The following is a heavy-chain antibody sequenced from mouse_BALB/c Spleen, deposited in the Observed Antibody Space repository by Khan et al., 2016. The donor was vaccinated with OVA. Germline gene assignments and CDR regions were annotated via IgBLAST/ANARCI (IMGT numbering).Heavy chain of an antibody. CDR2: IDPFNGGT. CDR3: TRLGTTGWFAY. Sequence: MQLEESGPELMKPGASVKISCKASGYSFTSYYIHWVKQSHGQSLEWIGYIDPFNGGTNYNQKFKGKATLTVDKSSSTAYMHLSSLTSEDSAVYYCTRLGTTGWFAYWGQGTLVTVSA. CDR1: GYSFTSYY. D-gene: IGHD2-13*01. J-gene: IGHJ3*01. V-gene: IGHV1S135*01.